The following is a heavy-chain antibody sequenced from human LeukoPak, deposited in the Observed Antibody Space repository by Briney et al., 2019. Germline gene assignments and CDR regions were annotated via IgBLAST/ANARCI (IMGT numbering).Heavy chain of an antibody. Sequence: PGGSLRLSCAASGFTFSSYGMHWVRQAPGKGLEWVAVIWYDGSNKYYADSVKGRFTISRDNSKNTLYLQMNSLRAEDTAVYYCARDSMWFGEFLSLSRPSHFDYWGQGTLVTVSS. CDR3: ARDSMWFGEFLSLSRPSHFDY. V-gene: IGHV3-33*01. D-gene: IGHD3-10*01. J-gene: IGHJ4*02. CDR2: IWYDGSNK. CDR1: GFTFSSYG.